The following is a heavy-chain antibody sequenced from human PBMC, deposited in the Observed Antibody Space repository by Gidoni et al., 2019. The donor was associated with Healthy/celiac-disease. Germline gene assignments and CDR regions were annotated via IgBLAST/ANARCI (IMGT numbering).Heavy chain of an antibody. V-gene: IGHV1-46*03. CDR2: INPSGGST. CDR3: ASGVWDGAGFDY. D-gene: IGHD1-26*01. Sequence: QVQLVQSGAEVKKPGASVKVSCKASGYTFTSYYMHWVRQAPGQGLEWMGIINPSGGSTSDAQKFQGRVTMTRDTSTSTVYMELSSLRSEDTAVYYCASGVWDGAGFDYWGQGTLVTVSS. CDR1: GYTFTSYY. J-gene: IGHJ4*02.